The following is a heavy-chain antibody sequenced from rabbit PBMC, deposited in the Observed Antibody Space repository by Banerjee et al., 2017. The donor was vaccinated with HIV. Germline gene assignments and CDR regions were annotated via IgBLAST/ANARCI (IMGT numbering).Heavy chain of an antibody. CDR1: GIDFSTYG. CDR3: ARDGYGGSSYYATYAFNL. D-gene: IGHD8-1*01. CDR2: IYAGSSGSA. Sequence: QEQLVESGGGLVTLGGSLKLTCKASGIDFSTYGISWVRQAPGKGLEWIACIYAGSSGSAYYASWAKGRFTISKTSSTTVTLQGTSLTAADTATYFCARDGYGGSSYYATYAFNLWGPGTLVTVS. J-gene: IGHJ4*01. V-gene: IGHV1S45*01.